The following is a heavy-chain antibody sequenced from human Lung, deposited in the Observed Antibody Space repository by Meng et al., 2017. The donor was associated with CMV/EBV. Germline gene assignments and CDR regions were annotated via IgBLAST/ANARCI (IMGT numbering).Heavy chain of an antibody. Sequence: GGSLRLSCAASGFTFSNAWMSWVRQAPGKGLEWVGRIKSKTDGGTTDYAAPVKGRITISRDDSKNTVYLQMNSLKTEDTAVYYCATGTGRSDFDYWGQGTLVTVSS. CDR3: ATGTGRSDFDY. V-gene: IGHV3-15*01. D-gene: IGHD1-1*01. J-gene: IGHJ4*02. CDR1: GFTFSNAW. CDR2: IKSKTDGGTT.